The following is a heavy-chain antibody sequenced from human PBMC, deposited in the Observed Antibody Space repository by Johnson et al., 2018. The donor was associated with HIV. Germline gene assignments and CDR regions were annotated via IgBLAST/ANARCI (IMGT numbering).Heavy chain of an antibody. J-gene: IGHJ3*02. CDR3: AKWGTITGTTGVFDI. CDR1: GFTFSNYG. Sequence: QMQLVESGGGVVQPGRSLRLSCAASGFTFSNYGMHWVRQTPGKGLEWVAVISHDGSKKYYADSVKGRFTISRDNSKNTLYLQMNSLRAEDTAVYYCAKWGTITGTTGVFDIWGQGTMVTVSS. D-gene: IGHD1-7*01. V-gene: IGHV3-30*18. CDR2: ISHDGSKK.